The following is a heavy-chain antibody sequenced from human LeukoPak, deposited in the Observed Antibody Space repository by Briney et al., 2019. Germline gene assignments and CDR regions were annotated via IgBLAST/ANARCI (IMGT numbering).Heavy chain of an antibody. J-gene: IGHJ2*01. D-gene: IGHD5-18*01. CDR3: AKHRGYSYAGGYWYFDL. Sequence: GGSLRLSCAASGFTFSSYAMSWVSQAPGKGLEWVSALSGSGGSTYSADSVKGRFTISRDNSQNTLYLQMNGLRAEDTAVYYCAKHRGYSYAGGYWYFDLWGRGTLVTVSS. V-gene: IGHV3-23*01. CDR2: LSGSGGST. CDR1: GFTFSSYA.